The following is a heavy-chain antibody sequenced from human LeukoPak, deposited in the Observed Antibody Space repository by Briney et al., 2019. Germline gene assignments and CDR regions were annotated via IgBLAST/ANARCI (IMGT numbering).Heavy chain of an antibody. CDR2: ISGSGGST. J-gene: IGHJ4*02. V-gene: IGHV3-23*01. CDR3: XXXXGSYPTWSDY. D-gene: IGHD1-26*01. Sequence: GGSLRLSCAASGFTFSGSAMHWVRQAPGKGLEWVSAISGSGGSTYYADSVKDRFTISRDNSKNTLYLQMNSLRAEDTAVYYXXXXXGSYPTWSDYWGQGTLVTVSS. CDR1: GFTFSGSA.